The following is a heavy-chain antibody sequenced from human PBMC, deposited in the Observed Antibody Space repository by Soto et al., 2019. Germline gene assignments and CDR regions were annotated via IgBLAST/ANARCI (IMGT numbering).Heavy chain of an antibody. D-gene: IGHD2-8*01. CDR3: ARPPCPGCIHGVCYPCDH. J-gene: IGHJ4*02. Sequence: QVQLVQSGAEVKKPGASVKVSCKASGYTFTHYYIHWVRQAPGQGLEWMGMINPSGGSTDYAQKYLGRGTMTTDASSTTDYMELSSLLSYDTAVYYYARPPCPGCIHGVCYPCDHWGQGTLVTVSS. CDR2: INPSGGST. V-gene: IGHV1-46*01. CDR1: GYTFTHYY.